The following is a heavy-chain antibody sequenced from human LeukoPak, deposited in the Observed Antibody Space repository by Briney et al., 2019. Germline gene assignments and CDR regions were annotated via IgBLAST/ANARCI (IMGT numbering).Heavy chain of an antibody. D-gene: IGHD3-22*01. CDR3: ARDWVLSGSDAFDI. J-gene: IGHJ3*02. CDR2: ISSSSSTI. Sequence: GGSLRLSCAASGFTFSSYSMNWVRQAPGKGLEWVSYISSSSSTIYYADSVKGRFTISRDNAKNSLYLQMNSLRAEDTAVYYCARDWVLSGSDAFDIWGQGTMVTVSS. V-gene: IGHV3-48*04. CDR1: GFTFSSYS.